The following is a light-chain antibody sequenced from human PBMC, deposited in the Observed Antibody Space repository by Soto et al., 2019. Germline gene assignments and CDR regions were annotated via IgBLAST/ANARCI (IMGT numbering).Light chain of an antibody. Sequence: DIQMTQSPSTLSASVGDRVTITCRASQSISTWLAWYQQKPGKAPKLLIYWGSRLETGGPSRFSGSGSGTEFTLTISSLQPDDFATYFCQQYNSHWTFGQGTKVEIK. J-gene: IGKJ1*01. V-gene: IGKV1-5*03. CDR3: QQYNSHWT. CDR1: QSISTW. CDR2: WGS.